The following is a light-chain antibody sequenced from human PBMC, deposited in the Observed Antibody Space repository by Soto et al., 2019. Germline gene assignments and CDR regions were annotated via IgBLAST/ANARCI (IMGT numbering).Light chain of an antibody. J-gene: IGKJ1*01. CDR1: ESLSSN. V-gene: IGKV3-15*01. CDR3: QQHSKWPRT. Sequence: ILMTQSPDTLSVSPGERATLSCRASESLSSNLAWYQQKPGQAPRLLFYGASTRATDIPARFSGTGSGTEFTLTISSLQSEDFAVYYCQQHSKWPRTFGQGAKVDVK. CDR2: GAS.